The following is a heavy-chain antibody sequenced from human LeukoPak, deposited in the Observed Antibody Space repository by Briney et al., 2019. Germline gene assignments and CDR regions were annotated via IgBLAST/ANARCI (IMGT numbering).Heavy chain of an antibody. D-gene: IGHD3-10*01. Sequence: SETLSLTRAVYGGSFSGYYWSWIRQPPGKGLEWIGEINHSGSTNYNPSLKSRVTISVDTSKNQFSLKLSSVTAADTAVYYCAREYYYGSGDGGYWGQGTLVTVSS. V-gene: IGHV4-34*01. CDR1: GGSFSGYY. CDR3: AREYYYGSGDGGY. J-gene: IGHJ4*02. CDR2: INHSGST.